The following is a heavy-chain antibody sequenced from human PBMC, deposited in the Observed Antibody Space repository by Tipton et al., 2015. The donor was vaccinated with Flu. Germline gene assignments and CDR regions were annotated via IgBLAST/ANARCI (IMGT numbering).Heavy chain of an antibody. CDR3: ARDRGGYDSYGNGPPGWFDS. V-gene: IGHV4-4*07. J-gene: IGHJ5*01. CDR1: GGSISTYH. D-gene: IGHD5-18*01. Sequence: GLVKPSETLSLICRVSGGSISTYHWSWIRQSAGKGFEWMGRISPSGSTKFNSSLKSRVTMSVDASKNQFSLRLNSVNGADTGVSYCARDRGGYDSYGNGPPGWFDSWVQGTHVTVSS. CDR2: ISPSGST.